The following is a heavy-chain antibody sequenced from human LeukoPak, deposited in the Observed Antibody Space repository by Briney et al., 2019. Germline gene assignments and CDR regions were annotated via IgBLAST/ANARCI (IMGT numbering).Heavy chain of an antibody. Sequence: GKSLRLSCVGSGFTFSSYAMHWVRQAPGKGLEWVALISFDGSVKYFADSVTGRFTISRDNSMNTLYLQMSSLRLEDTAVYYCGKESASSGWNRIDAWGQGSLVTVSS. J-gene: IGHJ5*02. CDR1: GFTFSSYA. CDR3: GKESASSGWNRIDA. V-gene: IGHV3-30*18. CDR2: ISFDGSVK. D-gene: IGHD6-19*01.